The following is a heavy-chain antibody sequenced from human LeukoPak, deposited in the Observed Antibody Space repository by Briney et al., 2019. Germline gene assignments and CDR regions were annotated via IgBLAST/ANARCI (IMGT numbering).Heavy chain of an antibody. CDR3: ARVRYDFWSGDYYYYGMDV. CDR2: TYYRSKWYN. CDR1: GDSLSSNSAA. Sequence: SQTLSLTCAISGDSLSSNSAAWHWLRQSPSRGLEWLGRTYYRSKWYNDHAVSVKSRITINPDTSKNQFSLRLNSVTPEDTAVYYCARVRYDFWSGDYYYYGMDVWGQGTTVTVSS. V-gene: IGHV6-1*01. J-gene: IGHJ6*02. D-gene: IGHD3-3*01.